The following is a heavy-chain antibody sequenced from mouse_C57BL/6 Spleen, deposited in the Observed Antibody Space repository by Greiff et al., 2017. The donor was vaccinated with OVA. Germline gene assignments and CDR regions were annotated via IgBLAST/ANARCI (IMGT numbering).Heavy chain of an antibody. CDR3: AHGNYGYFDV. D-gene: IGHD2-1*01. V-gene: IGHV1-59*01. CDR1: GYTFTSYW. J-gene: IGHJ1*03. CDR2: IDPSDSYT. Sequence: QVQLQQPGAELVRPGTSVKLSCKASGYTFTSYWMHWVKQRPGQGLEWIGVIDPSDSYTNYNQKFKGKATLTVDTSSSTAYMQLSSLTSEDSAVYYCAHGNYGYFDVWGTGTTVTVSS.